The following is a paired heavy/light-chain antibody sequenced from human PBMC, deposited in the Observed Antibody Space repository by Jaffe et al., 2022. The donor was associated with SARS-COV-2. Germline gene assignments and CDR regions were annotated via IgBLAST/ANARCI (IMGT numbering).Light chain of an antibody. CDR1: QSLLHSNGYNY. CDR3: MQALQTPHT. J-gene: IGKJ2*01. Sequence: DIVMTQSPLSLPVTPGEPASISCRSSQSLLHSNGYNYLDWYLQKPGQSPQLLIYLGSNRASGVPDRFSGSGSGTDFTLKISRVEAEDVGVYFCMQALQTPHTFGQGTKLEIK. V-gene: IGKV2-28*01. CDR2: LGS.
Heavy chain of an antibody. CDR3: ARSPGYYDRSGWHGMDV. J-gene: IGHJ6*02. Sequence: QVQLVQPGAEVKRPGASVKVSCKASGYTFTTYAIHWVRQAPGQGLEWVGWINAGNGNTKYSQKFQGRVTITRDTSASTAQMELSSLRSEDTAVYYCARSPGYYDRSGWHGMDVWGQGTTVTVSS. CDR1: GYTFTTYA. V-gene: IGHV1-3*01. CDR2: INAGNGNT. D-gene: IGHD3-22*01.